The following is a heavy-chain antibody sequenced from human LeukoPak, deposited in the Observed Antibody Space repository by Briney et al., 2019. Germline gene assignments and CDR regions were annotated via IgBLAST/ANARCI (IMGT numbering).Heavy chain of an antibody. Sequence: GGSLRLSCAASGFTFSNYWMSWVRQAPGKGLEWVANIKQDGSEIYYVDSVKGRFTISRDNVQNSLYLQMNSLRAEDTAVYFCARWGYSSGWYWFDYWGQGSLVTVSS. V-gene: IGHV3-7*05. CDR2: IKQDGSEI. CDR3: ARWGYSSGWYWFDY. J-gene: IGHJ4*02. CDR1: GFTFSNYW. D-gene: IGHD6-19*01.